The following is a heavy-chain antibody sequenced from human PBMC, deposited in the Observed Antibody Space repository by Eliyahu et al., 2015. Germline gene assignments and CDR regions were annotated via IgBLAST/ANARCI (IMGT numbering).Heavy chain of an antibody. CDR2: IIPILGIA. V-gene: IGHV1-69*09. D-gene: IGHD4-17*01. J-gene: IGHJ5*02. CDR1: GGTFSSYA. Sequence: QVQLVQSGAEVKKPGSSVKVSCKASGGTFSSYAISWVRQAPGQGLEWMGRIIPILGIANYAQKFQGRVTITADKSTSTAYMELSSLRSEDTAVYYCARDPPTGQQFDPWGQGTLVTVSS. CDR3: ARDPPTGQQFDP.